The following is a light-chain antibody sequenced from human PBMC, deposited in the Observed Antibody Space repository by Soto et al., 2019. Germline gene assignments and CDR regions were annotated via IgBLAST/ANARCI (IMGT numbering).Light chain of an antibody. J-gene: IGKJ1*01. V-gene: IGKV3D-7*01. Sequence: PGERVTLSCRASQSVSSSYLTWYQQKPGQAPRLLIYGASTRATGIPARFSGSESGTDFTLTISSLQPEDFAVYYCQQDYNLPLTFGQGTKVEIK. CDR3: QQDYNLPLT. CDR2: GAS. CDR1: QSVSSSY.